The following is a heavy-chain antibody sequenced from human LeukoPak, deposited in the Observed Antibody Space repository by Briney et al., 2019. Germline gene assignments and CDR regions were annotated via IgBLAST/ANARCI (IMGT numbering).Heavy chain of an antibody. D-gene: IGHD5-18*01. J-gene: IGHJ4*02. Sequence: PSETLSLTCTVSGGSISGYYWSWIRQPPGKGLEWIGYIYYSGSTYYNPSLKGRVTISVDTSKNQFSLKLSSVTAADTAVYYCARGYSYDFDYWGQGTLVTVSS. CDR3: ARGYSYDFDY. CDR1: GGSISGYY. V-gene: IGHV4-30-4*01. CDR2: IYYSGST.